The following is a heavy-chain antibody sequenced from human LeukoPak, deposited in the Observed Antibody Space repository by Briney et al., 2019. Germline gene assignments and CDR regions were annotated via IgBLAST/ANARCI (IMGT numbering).Heavy chain of an antibody. Sequence: SETLSLTCTVSGGSISSYYWSWIRQPPGKGLEWIGYIYYSGSTNYNPSLKSRVTISVDTSKNQFSLKLSSVTAADTAVYYCARDLLKAFDIWGQETMVTVSS. CDR3: ARDLLKAFDI. J-gene: IGHJ3*02. CDR2: IYYSGST. CDR1: GGSISSYY. V-gene: IGHV4-59*12.